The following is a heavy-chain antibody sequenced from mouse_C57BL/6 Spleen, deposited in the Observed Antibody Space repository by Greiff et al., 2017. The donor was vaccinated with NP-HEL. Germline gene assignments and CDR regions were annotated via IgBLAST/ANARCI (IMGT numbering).Heavy chain of an antibody. V-gene: IGHV1-15*01. Sequence: QVQLQQSGAELVRPGASVTLSCKASGYTFTDYEMHWVKQTPVHGLEWIGAIDPETGGTAYNQKFTGKAILTADKSSSTAYMELRSLTSEDSAVYYCTSSWYYAMDYWGQGTSVTVSS. CDR3: TSSWYYAMDY. CDR1: GYTFTDYE. D-gene: IGHD2-10*02. J-gene: IGHJ4*01. CDR2: IDPETGGT.